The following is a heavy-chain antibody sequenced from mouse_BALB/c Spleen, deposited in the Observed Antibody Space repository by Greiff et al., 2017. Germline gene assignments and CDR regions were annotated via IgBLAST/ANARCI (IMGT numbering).Heavy chain of an antibody. D-gene: IGHD1-1*01. CDR1: GFTFSSFG. Sequence: EVQRVESGGGLVQPGGSRKLSCAASGFTFSSFGMHWVRQAPEKGLEWVAYISSGSSTIYYADTVKGRFTISRDNPKNTLFLQMTSLRSEDTAMYYCARSGDYYGSSWFAYWGQGTLVTVSA. V-gene: IGHV5-17*02. CDR2: ISSGSSTI. J-gene: IGHJ3*01. CDR3: ARSGDYYGSSWFAY.